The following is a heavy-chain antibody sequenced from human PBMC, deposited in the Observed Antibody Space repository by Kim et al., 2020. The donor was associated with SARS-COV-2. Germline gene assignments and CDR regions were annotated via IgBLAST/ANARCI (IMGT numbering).Heavy chain of an antibody. Sequence: GGSLRLSCAASGFTFSSYVMHWVRQAPGKGLEWVAVIWYDGSNKYYADSVKGRFTISRDNSKNTLYLQMNSLRAEDTAVYYCARDFHYYDSSGYYYPHYYYYGMDVWGQGTTVTVSS. CDR3: ARDFHYYDSSGYYYPHYYYYGMDV. J-gene: IGHJ6*02. CDR2: IWYDGSNK. V-gene: IGHV3-33*01. CDR1: GFTFSSYV. D-gene: IGHD3-22*01.